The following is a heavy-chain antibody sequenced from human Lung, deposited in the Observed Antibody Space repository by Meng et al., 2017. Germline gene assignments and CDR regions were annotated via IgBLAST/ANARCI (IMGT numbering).Heavy chain of an antibody. CDR1: GGSISSSNW. D-gene: IGHD6-19*01. CDR2: IYHSGST. Sequence: HDPAPVLVKPAVTRPLTVSFPGGSISSSNWWSWIRHPPGKGLEWIVEIYHSGSTNYNPSLKSRVTISVDKSKNQFSLKLSSVTAADTAVYYCARRGLWLDPQNFDYWGQGTLVTVSS. V-gene: IGHV4-4*02. J-gene: IGHJ4*02. CDR3: ARRGLWLDPQNFDY.